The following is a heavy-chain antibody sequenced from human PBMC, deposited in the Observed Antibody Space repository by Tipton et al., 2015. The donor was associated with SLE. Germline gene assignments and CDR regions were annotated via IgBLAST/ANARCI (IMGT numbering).Heavy chain of an antibody. CDR3: ARLLYSYGFPSPYYFDY. D-gene: IGHD3-16*02. CDR1: GFSFSSYA. Sequence: SLRLSCVVSGFSFSSYAMSWVRQAPGKGLEWVSVISGSGVSTHYADSVKGRLTISRDNSKNTLYLQMNSLRADDMAVYYCARLLYSYGFPSPYYFDYWGQGTLVTVSS. V-gene: IGHV3-23*01. J-gene: IGHJ4*02. CDR2: ISGSGVST.